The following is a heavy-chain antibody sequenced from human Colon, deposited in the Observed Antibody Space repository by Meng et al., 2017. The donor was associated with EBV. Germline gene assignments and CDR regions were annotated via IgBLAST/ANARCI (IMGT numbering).Heavy chain of an antibody. D-gene: IGHD5-12*01. J-gene: IGHJ4*02. CDR1: GFTFSSYY. V-gene: IGHV3-74*01. Sequence: EVQLVESGGGLVQSGGSLRLSCAASGFTFSSYYMHWVRQAPGKGLVWVSQIKSDGSSTGYADSVKGRFTISRDNAKNTLYLQMNSLRAEDTAVYFCARESSGYDLSNWGQGTLVTVAS. CDR3: ARESSGYDLSN. CDR2: IKSDGSST.